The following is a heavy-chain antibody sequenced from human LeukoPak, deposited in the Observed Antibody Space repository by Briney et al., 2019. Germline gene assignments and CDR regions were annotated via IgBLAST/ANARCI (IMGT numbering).Heavy chain of an antibody. D-gene: IGHD6-13*01. CDR3: ARDRGRGVYSKSWYIFDAFDI. Sequence: PSETLSLTCTVSGGSISSGGYYWSWIRQHPGKGLEWIGYIYYSGSTYYNPSLKSRVTISVDKSKNQFSLKLSSVTAADTAVYYCARDRGRGVYSKSWYIFDAFDIWGQGTMVTVSS. V-gene: IGHV4-31*03. J-gene: IGHJ3*02. CDR2: IYYSGST. CDR1: GGSISSGGYY.